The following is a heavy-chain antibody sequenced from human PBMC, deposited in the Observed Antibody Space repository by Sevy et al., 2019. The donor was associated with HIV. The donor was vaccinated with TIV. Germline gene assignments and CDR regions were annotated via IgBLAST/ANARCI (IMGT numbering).Heavy chain of an antibody. CDR3: AKLDCSGGSCYDFDY. V-gene: IGHV3-23*01. J-gene: IGHJ4*02. CDR1: GFTFSSYA. Sequence: GGSLRLSCAASGFTFSSYAMSWVRQAPGKGLEWVSAISGSGGGTYYAYSVKGRFTISRDNSKNTLYLQMNSLRAEDTAVYYCAKLDCSGGSCYDFDYWGQGTLVTVSS. CDR2: ISGSGGGT. D-gene: IGHD2-15*01.